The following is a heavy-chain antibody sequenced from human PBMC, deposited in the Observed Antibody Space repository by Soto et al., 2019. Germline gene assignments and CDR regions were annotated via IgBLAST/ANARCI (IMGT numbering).Heavy chain of an antibody. CDR2: INHSGST. Sequence: QVQLQQWGAGLLKPSETLSLTCAVYGGSFSGYYWSWIRQPPGKGLEWIGEINHSGSTNYNLSLKSRVTISVDTSKNQFSLKLSSVTAADTAVYYCARGWYYDYVWGSYRQYNWFDPWGQGTLVTVSS. CDR3: ARGWYYDYVWGSYRQYNWFDP. V-gene: IGHV4-34*01. J-gene: IGHJ5*02. D-gene: IGHD3-16*02. CDR1: GGSFSGYY.